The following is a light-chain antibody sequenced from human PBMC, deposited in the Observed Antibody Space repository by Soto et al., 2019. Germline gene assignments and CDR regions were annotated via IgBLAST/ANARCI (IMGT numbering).Light chain of an antibody. J-gene: IGKJ3*01. CDR1: QSVSSN. CDR2: GAS. CDR3: QQYNNWPGT. V-gene: IGKV3-15*01. Sequence: EIVMTQSPATLSVSPGERATLSCRASQSVSSNLAWYQQKPGQAPRLLIYGASTRATGIPARFSGSGSGTDFHLTISSLQSEAFAVYYCQQYNNWPGTFGPGTKVDIK.